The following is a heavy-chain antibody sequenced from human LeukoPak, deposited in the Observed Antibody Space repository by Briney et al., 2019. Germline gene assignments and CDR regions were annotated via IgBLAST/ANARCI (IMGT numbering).Heavy chain of an antibody. CDR2: TFYRSKWYN. CDR3: CHSLSGRTGAFDI. CDR1: GGSVSSNSAA. Sequence: SQTLSLTCAISGGSVSSNSAAWIWIRQSPSRGLKWLGRTFYRSKWYNDYAVSVKSLTTINPDTSKNQFSLQLDSVTPEDTAVYYCCHSLSGRTGAFDIWGRGTVVTVSS. V-gene: IGHV6-1*01. D-gene: IGHD2-21*01. J-gene: IGHJ3*02.